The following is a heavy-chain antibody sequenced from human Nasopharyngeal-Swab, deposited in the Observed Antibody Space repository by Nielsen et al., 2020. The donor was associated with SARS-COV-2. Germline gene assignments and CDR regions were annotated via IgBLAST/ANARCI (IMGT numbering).Heavy chain of an antibody. Sequence: SETLSLTCTVSGGSISSYYWSWIRQPPGKGLEWIGYIYYSGRTNYNPSLKSRVTISVDTSKNQFSLKLSSVTAADTAVYYCARDRIAVAGYWYFDLWGRGTLVTVSS. D-gene: IGHD6-19*01. J-gene: IGHJ2*01. CDR3: ARDRIAVAGYWYFDL. V-gene: IGHV4-59*01. CDR1: GGSISSYY. CDR2: IYYSGRT.